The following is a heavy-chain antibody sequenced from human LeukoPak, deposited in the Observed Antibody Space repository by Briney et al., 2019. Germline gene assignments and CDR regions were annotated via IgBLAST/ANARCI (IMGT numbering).Heavy chain of an antibody. Sequence: ASVKVSCKASGYTFTGYYMHWVRQAPGQGLEWMGWINPNSGGTNYAQKFQGRVTMTRDTSTSTIYMELSSLRSEDTAVYYCARDHRYYDSSGYYFPIDYWGQGTLVTVSS. CDR3: ARDHRYYDSSGYYFPIDY. J-gene: IGHJ4*02. D-gene: IGHD3-22*01. CDR1: GYTFTGYY. CDR2: INPNSGGT. V-gene: IGHV1-2*02.